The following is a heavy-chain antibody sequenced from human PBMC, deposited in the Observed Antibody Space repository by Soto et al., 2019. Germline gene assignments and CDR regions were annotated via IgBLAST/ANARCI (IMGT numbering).Heavy chain of an antibody. J-gene: IGHJ6*02. V-gene: IGHV3-23*01. Sequence: PGGSLRLSCAASGFTFSSYAMSWVRQAPGKGLEWVSAISGSGGSTYYADSVKGRFTISRDNSKNTLYLQMNSLRAEDTAVYYCEWNDFWCGDDGFYYYVMDVWGPRTTVTVS. CDR1: GFTFSSYA. D-gene: IGHD3-3*01. CDR3: EWNDFWCGDDGFYYYVMDV. CDR2: ISGSGGST.